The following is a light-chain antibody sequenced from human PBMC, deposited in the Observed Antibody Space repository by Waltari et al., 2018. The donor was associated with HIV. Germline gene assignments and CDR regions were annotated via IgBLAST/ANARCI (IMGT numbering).Light chain of an antibody. Sequence: QSALTQPASVSGSPGQSITISCTGTSSAVGGYKYVSWYQQHPGKAPKLMIYDVSNRPSGVSNRFSGSKSGNTASLTISGLQAEDEADYYCSSYTSSSTYVFGTGTKVTVL. V-gene: IGLV2-14*03. J-gene: IGLJ1*01. CDR3: SSYTSSSTYV. CDR2: DVS. CDR1: SSAVGGYKY.